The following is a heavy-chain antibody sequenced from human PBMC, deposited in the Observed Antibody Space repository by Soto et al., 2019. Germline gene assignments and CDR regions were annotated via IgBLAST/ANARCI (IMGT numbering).Heavy chain of an antibody. CDR3: TREGRGYNLVVFDY. V-gene: IGHV4-39*07. CDR2: IYYSGST. CDR1: GGSISSSSYY. Sequence: SETLSLTCTVSGGSISSSSYYWGWIRQPPGKGLEWIGSIYYSGSTYYNLSLKSRVTMSVDTSKNQISLKLTSVTAADTAVYYCTREGRGYNLVVFDYWGQGTLVTVSS. D-gene: IGHD2-15*01. J-gene: IGHJ4*02.